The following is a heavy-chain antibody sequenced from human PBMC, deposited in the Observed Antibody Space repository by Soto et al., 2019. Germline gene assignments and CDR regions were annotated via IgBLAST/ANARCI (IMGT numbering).Heavy chain of an antibody. V-gene: IGHV3-21*06. J-gene: IGHJ4*02. Sequence: LRLSCAASGFTFSDYSMNWMRQAPGRGLEWVASISSDNNYIYYRDSVEGRFTISRDNAKNSLYLQMTSLGAEDTAVYYCARGRTCTGASCYGGGDYWGQGTLVTVSS. D-gene: IGHD2-15*01. CDR2: ISSDNNYI. CDR3: ARGRTCTGASCYGGGDY. CDR1: GFTFSDYS.